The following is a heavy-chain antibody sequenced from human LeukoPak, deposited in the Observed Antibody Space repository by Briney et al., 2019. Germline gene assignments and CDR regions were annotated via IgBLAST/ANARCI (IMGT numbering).Heavy chain of an antibody. CDR2: MSGAGDNT. D-gene: IGHD2-15*01. Sequence: GRTLRLSCEASGFTLSSYVMTWVREAPGTGLEWVSAMSGAGDNTFYIDSVKGRVTISRDSSKNTLYVQMNSLGAEDTAVYYCAKVGSGSYMGGDFEFWGQGTLVTVST. CDR1: GFTLSSYV. J-gene: IGHJ4*02. V-gene: IGHV3-23*01. CDR3: AKVGSGSYMGGDFEF.